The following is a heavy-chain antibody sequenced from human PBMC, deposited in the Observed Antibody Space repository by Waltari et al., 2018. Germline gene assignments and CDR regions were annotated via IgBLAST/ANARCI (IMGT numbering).Heavy chain of an antibody. CDR2: ISGRGGRT. CDR1: GFTFSSYA. D-gene: IGHD3-3*01. CDR3: ASHLHYDFWSGQYYYYGMDV. Sequence: EVQLVESGGGLVQPGGSLRLSCAASGFTFSSYAMSWVRQAPGKGLEWVSAISGRGGRTYYADSVKGRFTISRDNSKNTLYLQMNSLRAEDTAVYYCASHLHYDFWSGQYYYYGMDVWGQGTTVTVSS. J-gene: IGHJ6*02. V-gene: IGHV3-23*04.